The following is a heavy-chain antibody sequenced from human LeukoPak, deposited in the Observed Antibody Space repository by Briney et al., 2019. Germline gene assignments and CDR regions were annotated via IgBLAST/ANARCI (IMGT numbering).Heavy chain of an antibody. CDR2: INHSGST. Sequence: SETLSLACAVYGESFSGYYWSWIRQPPGKGLEWIGEINHSGSTNYNPSLKSRVTISVDTSKNQFSLKLSSVTAADTAVYYCARGVARTYYSDTSGYAAADYWGQGTLVTVSS. J-gene: IGHJ4*02. D-gene: IGHD3-22*01. CDR3: ARGVARTYYSDTSGYAAADY. V-gene: IGHV4-34*01. CDR1: GESFSGYY.